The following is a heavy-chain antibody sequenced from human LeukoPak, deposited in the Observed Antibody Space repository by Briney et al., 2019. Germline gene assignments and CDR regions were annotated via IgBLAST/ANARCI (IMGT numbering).Heavy chain of an antibody. V-gene: IGHV3-7*01. CDR2: ISQDGSVK. D-gene: IGHD1-1*01. CDR1: GFTFSNYW. Sequence: GGSLRLSCAASGFTFSNYWIIWFRQAPGKGLEWVAHISQDGSVKNYVDSVKGRFTISRDNANNFSFLQMDSLRAEDTAVYYCAKDTNWNVCDYWGRGTPVTVSS. CDR3: AKDTNWNVCDY. J-gene: IGHJ4*02.